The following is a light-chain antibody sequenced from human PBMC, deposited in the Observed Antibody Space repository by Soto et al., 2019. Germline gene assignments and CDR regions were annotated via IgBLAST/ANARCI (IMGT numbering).Light chain of an antibody. Sequence: QSVLTQPASVSGSXXXSITXXCTGTSSDVGGYNYVSWYQQHPGKAPKLMIYDVSNRPSGVSNRFSGSKSGNTASLTISGLQAEDEADYYCSSYTSSSTRVFGGGTKLTVL. V-gene: IGLV2-14*01. CDR2: DVS. CDR1: SSDVGGYNY. J-gene: IGLJ2*01. CDR3: SSYTSSSTRV.